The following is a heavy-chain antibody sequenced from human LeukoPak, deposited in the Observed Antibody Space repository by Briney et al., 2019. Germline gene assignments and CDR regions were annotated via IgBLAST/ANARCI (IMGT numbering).Heavy chain of an antibody. J-gene: IGHJ6*03. Sequence: GSLRLSCAASGFTVSFNYMSWVRQAPGKGLEWISVIYSGGSTYYADSVKGRFTISRDDSKNTLYLQMNSLRAEDAAIYYCARAQWRTYSYYYMDVWGKGTTVTVSS. CDR2: IYSGGST. CDR1: GFTVSFNY. V-gene: IGHV3-53*01. CDR3: ARAQWRTYSYYYMDV. D-gene: IGHD6-19*01.